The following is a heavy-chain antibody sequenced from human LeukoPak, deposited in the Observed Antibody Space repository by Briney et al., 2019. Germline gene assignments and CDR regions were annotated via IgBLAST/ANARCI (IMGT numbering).Heavy chain of an antibody. CDR1: GGSISSYY. V-gene: IGHV4-59*01. D-gene: IGHD6-13*01. Sequence: PSETLSLTCTVSGGSISSYYWSWIRQPPGKGLEWIGYIYYSGSTNYNPSLKSRVTISVDTSKNQFSLKLSSVTAADTAVYYCARDHGGYISSWGQGTLVTVSS. J-gene: IGHJ4*02. CDR2: IYYSGST. CDR3: ARDHGGYISS.